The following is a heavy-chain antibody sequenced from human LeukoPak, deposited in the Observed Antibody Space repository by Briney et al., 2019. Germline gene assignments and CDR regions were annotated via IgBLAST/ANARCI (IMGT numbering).Heavy chain of an antibody. D-gene: IGHD3-10*01. CDR1: GFTFSSYA. Sequence: GGSLRLSCAASGFTFSSYAMHWVRQAPGKGLEFISAIRNDGGSTYYANSVKGRFTISRDNAKNSLYLQMNSLRAEDTAVYYCARKGITPDYWGQGTLVTVSS. CDR3: ARKGITPDY. J-gene: IGHJ4*02. CDR2: IRNDGGST. V-gene: IGHV3-64*01.